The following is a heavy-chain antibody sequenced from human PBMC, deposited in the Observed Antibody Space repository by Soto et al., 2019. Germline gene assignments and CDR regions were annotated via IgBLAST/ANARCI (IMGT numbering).Heavy chain of an antibody. Sequence: SETLSLTCTISGGSISSYYWSWIRQPPGKGLEWIGYIYYSGSTNYNPSLKSRVTISVDTSKNQFSLKLSSVTAADTAVYYCARERVRTNYFDYWGQGTLVTVSS. D-gene: IGHD3-22*01. J-gene: IGHJ4*02. CDR3: ARERVRTNYFDY. CDR2: IYYSGST. CDR1: GGSISSYY. V-gene: IGHV4-59*01.